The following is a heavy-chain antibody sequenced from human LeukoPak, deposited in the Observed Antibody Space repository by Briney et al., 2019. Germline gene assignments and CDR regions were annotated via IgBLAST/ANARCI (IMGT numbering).Heavy chain of an antibody. D-gene: IGHD3-10*01. CDR3: VGVRWFGGSNWFDP. V-gene: IGHV3-64D*09. CDR2: ISSNGGST. Sequence: PGGSLRLPCSASGFTFSMSAMHWVRQGPGKGLQYVSAISSNGGSTYYADSVKGRFTISRDNSKNTLHLQMSSLRPEDTAVYYCVGVRWFGGSNWFDPWGQGTLVTVSS. J-gene: IGHJ5*02. CDR1: GFTFSMSA.